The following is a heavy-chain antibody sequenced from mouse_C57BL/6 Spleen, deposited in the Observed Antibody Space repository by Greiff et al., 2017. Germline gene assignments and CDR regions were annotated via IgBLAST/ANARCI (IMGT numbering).Heavy chain of an antibody. Sequence: VQVVESGAELVRPGTSVKMSCKASGYTFTNYWIGWAKQRPGHGLEWIGDIYPGGGYTNYNEKFKGKATLTADKSSSTAYMQFSSLTSEDSAIYYCARGITTVVAHYWYFDVWGTGTTVTVSS. CDR2: IYPGGGYT. D-gene: IGHD1-1*01. CDR1: GYTFTNYW. J-gene: IGHJ1*03. V-gene: IGHV1-63*01. CDR3: ARGITTVVAHYWYFDV.